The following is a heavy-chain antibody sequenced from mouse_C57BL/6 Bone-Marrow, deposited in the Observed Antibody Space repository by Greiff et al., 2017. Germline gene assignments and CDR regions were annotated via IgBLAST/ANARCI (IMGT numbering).Heavy chain of an antibody. V-gene: IGHV5-17*01. CDR3: ARRYGSSFDWYFDV. J-gene: IGHJ1*03. Sequence: VQLMESGGGLVKPGGSLKLSCAASGFTFSDYGMHWVRQAPEKGLEWVAYISSGSSTIYYADTVKGRFTISRDNAKNTLFLQMTSLRSEDTAMYYCARRYGSSFDWYFDVWGTGTTVTVSS. CDR2: ISSGSSTI. D-gene: IGHD1-1*01. CDR1: GFTFSDYG.